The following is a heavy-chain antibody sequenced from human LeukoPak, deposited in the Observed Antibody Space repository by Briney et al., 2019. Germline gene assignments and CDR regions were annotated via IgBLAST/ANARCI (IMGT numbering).Heavy chain of an antibody. CDR1: GFIFNNFG. Sequence: GRSLRLSCAASGFIFNNFGMHWVRQAPGKGLEWVSGISWNSGSIDYADSVKGRFTISRDNAKNSLYLQMNSLRAEDTALYYCAKDTHSSGWYYFDYWGQGTLVTVSS. CDR2: ISWNSGSI. V-gene: IGHV3-9*01. D-gene: IGHD6-19*01. CDR3: AKDTHSSGWYYFDY. J-gene: IGHJ4*02.